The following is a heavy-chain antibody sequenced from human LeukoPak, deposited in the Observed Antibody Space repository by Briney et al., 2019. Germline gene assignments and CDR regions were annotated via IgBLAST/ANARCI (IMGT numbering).Heavy chain of an antibody. V-gene: IGHV3-53*01. Sequence: PGGSLRLSCAASGFTVSAASALTVSSSFMSWVRQAPGKGLEWVSIIYSNGNTHYADSVRGRFTISRDNSMNTLYLQMNNLRAEDTAVYYCARTNNYAFDIWGLGTMVTVSS. CDR3: ARTNNYAFDI. CDR1: GFTVSAASALTVSSSF. D-gene: IGHD5-24*01. CDR2: IYSNGNT. J-gene: IGHJ3*02.